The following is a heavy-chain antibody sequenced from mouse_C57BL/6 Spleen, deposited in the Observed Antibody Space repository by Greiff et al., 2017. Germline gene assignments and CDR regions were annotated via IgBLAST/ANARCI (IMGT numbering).Heavy chain of an antibody. J-gene: IGHJ4*01. V-gene: IGHV1-4*01. D-gene: IGHD2-5*01. CDR1: GYTFTSYT. Sequence: VQLQQSGAELARPGASVKMSCKASGYTFTSYTMHWVKQRPGQGLEWIGYINPSSGYTKYNQKFKDKATLTADKSSSTAYMQPSSLTSEDSAVYYCAREGSNYGAMDYWGQGTSVTVSS. CDR2: INPSSGYT. CDR3: AREGSNYGAMDY.